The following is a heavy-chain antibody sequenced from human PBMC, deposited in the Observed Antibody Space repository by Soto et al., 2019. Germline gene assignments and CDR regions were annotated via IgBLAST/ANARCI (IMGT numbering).Heavy chain of an antibody. J-gene: IGHJ6*03. CDR2: IIPLLGLT. D-gene: IGHD5-18*01. V-gene: IGHV1-69*08. Sequence: QVQLLQSGAEMKKPGSSVTVSCHASGDTFSTHTITWVRQAPGQGLEWVGRIIPLLGLTDYAQQFLGRVTISPAKATSAADLVLSSLTSRGSALYYCARDQHCSVSTCFGYPDVCGTGTGVTVSS. CDR1: GDTFSTHT. CDR3: ARDQHCSVSTCFGYPDV.